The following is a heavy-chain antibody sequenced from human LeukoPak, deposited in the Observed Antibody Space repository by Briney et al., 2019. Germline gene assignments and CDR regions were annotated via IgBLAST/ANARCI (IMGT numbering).Heavy chain of an antibody. CDR3: AREQREGSSSWPPTTDY. CDR1: GYTFTGYY. V-gene: IGHV1-2*02. J-gene: IGHJ4*02. CDR2: INPNSGGT. D-gene: IGHD6-13*01. Sequence: PGASVKVSCKASGYTFTGYYMHWVRQAPGQGLEWMGWINPNSGGTNYAQKSQGRVTMTRDTSISTAYMELSRLRSDDTAVYYCAREQREGSSSWPPTTDYWGQGTLVTVSS.